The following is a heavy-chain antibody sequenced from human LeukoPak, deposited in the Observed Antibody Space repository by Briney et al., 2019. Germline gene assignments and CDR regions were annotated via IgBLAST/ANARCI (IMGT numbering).Heavy chain of an antibody. D-gene: IGHD1-26*01. Sequence: GGSLGLSCAASGFTFSSYSMNWVRRAPGKGLEWVSSISSSSSYIYYADSVKGRFTISRDNAKNSLYLQMNSLRAEDTAVYYCARDRIVGATTSDYWGQGTLVTVSS. CDR3: ARDRIVGATTSDY. J-gene: IGHJ4*02. CDR2: ISSSSSYI. V-gene: IGHV3-21*01. CDR1: GFTFSSYS.